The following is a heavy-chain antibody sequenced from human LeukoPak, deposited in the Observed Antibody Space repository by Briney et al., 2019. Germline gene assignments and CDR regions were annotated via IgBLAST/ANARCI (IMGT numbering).Heavy chain of an antibody. J-gene: IGHJ3*02. V-gene: IGHV4-61*02. Sequence: SETLSLTCTVSGGSISSGSYYWSWIRQPAGKGLERIGRIYTSGSTNHNPSLKSRVTISVDTSKNQFSLKLSSVTAADTAVYYCARIYDSSGYAFDIWGQGTMVTVSS. CDR2: IYTSGST. CDR1: GGSISSGSYY. D-gene: IGHD3-22*01. CDR3: ARIYDSSGYAFDI.